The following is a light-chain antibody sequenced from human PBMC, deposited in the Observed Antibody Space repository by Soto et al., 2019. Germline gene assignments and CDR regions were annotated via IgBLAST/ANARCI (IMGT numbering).Light chain of an antibody. CDR1: SSDVGAYDY. J-gene: IGLJ1*01. CDR2: DVT. V-gene: IGLV2-11*01. CDR3: CSYAGNYIYV. Sequence: QSVLTQPRSVSGSPGQSVTFSCTGTSSDVGAYDYVSWYQQHPGKAPYLMVYDVTKRPSGVPDRFSGSKSGNTASLTISGLQAEDEADYYCCSYAGNYIYVFGTGTKLTVL.